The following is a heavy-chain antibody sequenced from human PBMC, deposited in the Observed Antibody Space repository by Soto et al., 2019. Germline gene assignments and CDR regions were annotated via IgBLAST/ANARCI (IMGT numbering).Heavy chain of an antibody. CDR1: GASISRGDYY. Sequence: QVQLQESGPGLVKPSQTLSLTCTVSGASISRGDYYWNWIRQSPGKVLEWIGNTYNNGRPNYNPSLKSRVTISGDSSKSPFSLKLRSLSAADTAVYYCARGGVYDFWSGLFDWGQGTLVTVSS. V-gene: IGHV4-30-4*01. D-gene: IGHD3-3*01. CDR2: TYNNGRP. J-gene: IGHJ4*02. CDR3: ARGGVYDFWSGLFD.